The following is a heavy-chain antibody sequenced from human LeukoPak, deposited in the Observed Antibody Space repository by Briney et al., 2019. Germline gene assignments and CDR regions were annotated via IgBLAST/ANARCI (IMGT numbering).Heavy chain of an antibody. J-gene: IGHJ4*02. Sequence: GGSLRLSCAASGFTVSSNYMSWVRQAPGKGLEWVSVIYSGGSTYYADSVKGRFTISRDNSKNTLYLQMNSLRAEDTAVYYCAKAGIAVAGLYYFDYWGQGTLVTVSS. V-gene: IGHV3-53*01. CDR2: IYSGGST. D-gene: IGHD6-19*01. CDR3: AKAGIAVAGLYYFDY. CDR1: GFTVSSNY.